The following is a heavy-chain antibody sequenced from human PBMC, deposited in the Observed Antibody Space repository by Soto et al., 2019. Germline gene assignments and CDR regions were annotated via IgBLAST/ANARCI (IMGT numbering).Heavy chain of an antibody. V-gene: IGHV3-23*01. J-gene: IGHJ4*02. D-gene: IGHD1-26*01. Sequence: QPWGSLRLSCAASGFTFSSYAMTLFGHSAVKGLDWVSAISGSGAGTYYADSVKGRFTISRDNSKNTLYLQMNSLRAEDTAIYYCARNINSGSYYYFDYWGQGTLVTVSS. CDR3: ARNINSGSYYYFDY. CDR2: ISGSGAGT. CDR1: GFTFSSYA.